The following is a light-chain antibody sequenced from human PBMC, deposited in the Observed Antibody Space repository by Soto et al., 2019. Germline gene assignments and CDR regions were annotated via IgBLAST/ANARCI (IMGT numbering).Light chain of an antibody. Sequence: SYELTQPPSVAVAPGKTARITCGGNNIGSKSVNWYQQKPGQPPVLVIYYDSDRPSGTPERFSGSNSGNTTTLTISRVEAGDEADYYCQVWDSSSDHVVFGGGTKLTVL. CDR3: QVWDSSSDHVV. CDR1: NIGSKS. CDR2: YDS. V-gene: IGLV3-21*04. J-gene: IGLJ2*01.